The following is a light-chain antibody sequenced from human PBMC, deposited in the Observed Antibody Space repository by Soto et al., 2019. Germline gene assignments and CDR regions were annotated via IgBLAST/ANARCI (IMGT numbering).Light chain of an antibody. CDR3: QQSYSTPPIT. Sequence: DLQMTQSPSSLSASVGDSVTITCRASQSISSYLNWYQQKPWKAPKLLIYAASSLQSGVPSRFSGSGSGTDFTLTISSLQPEDFATYYCQQSYSTPPITCGQGTRLEIK. CDR1: QSISSY. V-gene: IGKV1-39*01. CDR2: AAS. J-gene: IGKJ5*01.